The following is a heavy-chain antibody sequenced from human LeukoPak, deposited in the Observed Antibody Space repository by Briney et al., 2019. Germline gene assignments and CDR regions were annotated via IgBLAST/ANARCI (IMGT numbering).Heavy chain of an antibody. Sequence: ASVTVSCTASGYTFTSYAMNWVRQAPGQGLEWMGWINTNTGNPTYAQGFTGRFVFPLDTSVSTAYLQISSLKAEDTAVYYCANGDYAQFDYWGQGTLVTVSS. D-gene: IGHD4-17*01. CDR1: GYTFTSYA. V-gene: IGHV7-4-1*02. CDR2: INTNTGNP. CDR3: ANGDYAQFDY. J-gene: IGHJ4*02.